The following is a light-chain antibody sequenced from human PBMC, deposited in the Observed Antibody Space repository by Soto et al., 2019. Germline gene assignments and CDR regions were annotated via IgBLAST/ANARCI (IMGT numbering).Light chain of an antibody. CDR1: SSDIGGYNY. CDR2: DVS. CDR3: SSYTGSPTVV. Sequence: QSVLTQPASVSGSPGQSITISCTGTSSDIGGYNYVSWYQQHPGKAPKLMIYDVSYRPSGVSDRFSGSKSGNTASLTISGLQAEDEADYYCSSYTGSPTVVFGGGTKLTVL. V-gene: IGLV2-14*03. J-gene: IGLJ2*01.